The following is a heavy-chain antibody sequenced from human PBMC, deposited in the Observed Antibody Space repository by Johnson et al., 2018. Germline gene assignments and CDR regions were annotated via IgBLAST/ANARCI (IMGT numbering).Heavy chain of an antibody. D-gene: IGHD6-6*01. V-gene: IGHV3-23*04. CDR2: ISGSGGST. Sequence: VQLVQSGGGLVQPGGSLRLSCAASGFTFSSYAMSWVRQAPGKGLEWVSAISGSGGSTYYGDSVKGRFTISRDNSKNTLYLQMNSLRAEDTAVYYCAKGIAARRGDYYYYGMDVWGQGTTVTVSS. CDR3: AKGIAARRGDYYYYGMDV. CDR1: GFTFSSYA. J-gene: IGHJ6*02.